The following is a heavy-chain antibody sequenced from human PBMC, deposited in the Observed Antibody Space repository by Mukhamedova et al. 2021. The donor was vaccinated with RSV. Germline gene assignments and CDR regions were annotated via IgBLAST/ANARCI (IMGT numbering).Heavy chain of an antibody. J-gene: IGHJ1*01. V-gene: IGHV3-23*01. CDR2: ITHSGYDT. CDR3: VRALQSIYTF. Sequence: ISSITHSGYDTFYADSVRGRFTVSRDNSKSTLYLQMNSLRAEDTAVYYCVRALQSIYTFWGQGTQVSVSS. D-gene: IGHD6-6*01.